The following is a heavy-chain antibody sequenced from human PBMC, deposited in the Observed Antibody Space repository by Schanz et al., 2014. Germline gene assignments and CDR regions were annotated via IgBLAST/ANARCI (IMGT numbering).Heavy chain of an antibody. CDR1: GYTFVSYS. CDR3: ARVQDDILTGSEYYYGMDV. D-gene: IGHD3-9*01. J-gene: IGHJ6*02. CDR2: ISTSNGNT. Sequence: QVQLVQSGAEVKKPGASVKVSCKASGYTFVSYSMHWVRQAPGQGLEWVGWISTSNGNTNYIQKLQGRVTMTTDTSTSTAYMELRSLRSDDTAVYYCARVQDDILTGSEYYYGMDVWGQGTTVTVSS. V-gene: IGHV1-18*04.